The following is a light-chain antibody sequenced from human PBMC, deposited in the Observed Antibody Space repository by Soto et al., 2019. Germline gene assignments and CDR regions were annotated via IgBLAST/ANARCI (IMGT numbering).Light chain of an antibody. V-gene: IGKV1-12*01. CDR2: AAS. Sequence: DIQMTQSPSSVFASVGDRVTITCRASQGISSRLAWYKQKPGQAPNLLIYAASSLQSGVPSRFSGSGSEAYFSLTIGSLQLEDFASYYCHESNSFSLTFGGETKVEIK. CDR3: HESNSFSLT. CDR1: QGISSR. J-gene: IGKJ4*01.